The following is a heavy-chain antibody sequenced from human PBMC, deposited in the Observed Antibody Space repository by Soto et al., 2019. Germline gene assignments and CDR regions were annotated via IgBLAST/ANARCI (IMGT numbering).Heavy chain of an antibody. Sequence: QLQLQESGPGLVKPSETLSLTCTVSGGSISSSSYYWGWIRQPPGKGLEWIGRIYYSGSTYYNPSLKSRVTISVDTSKNQFSLKLSSVTAADTAVYYCARLGGAVAPYYYGMDVWGQGTTVTVSS. CDR1: GGSISSSSYY. D-gene: IGHD6-19*01. J-gene: IGHJ6*02. V-gene: IGHV4-39*01. CDR3: ARLGGAVAPYYYGMDV. CDR2: IYYSGST.